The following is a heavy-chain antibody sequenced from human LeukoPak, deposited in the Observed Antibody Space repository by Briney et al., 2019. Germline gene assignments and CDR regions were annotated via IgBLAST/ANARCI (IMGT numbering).Heavy chain of an antibody. Sequence: GGSLRLSCAASGFTFSSYSMNWVRQAPGKGLEWVSSISSSSSYIYYADSVKGRFTISRDNAKNSLYLQMNSLRAEDTAVYYCARDPGKEWIQLWNFDCWGQGTLVTVSS. D-gene: IGHD5-18*01. J-gene: IGHJ4*02. CDR2: ISSSSSYI. V-gene: IGHV3-21*01. CDR1: GFTFSSYS. CDR3: ARDPGKEWIQLWNFDC.